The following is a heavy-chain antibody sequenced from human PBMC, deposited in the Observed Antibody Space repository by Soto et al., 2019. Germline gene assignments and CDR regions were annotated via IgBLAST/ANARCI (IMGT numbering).Heavy chain of an antibody. D-gene: IGHD4-4*01. Sequence: GGSLRLSCVVSGFMFSDHAMNWVRQAPGKGPEWISRIDESGGTTSYADSVKGRFTISRDNTRDSLYLHMSNLRAEDTAIYYCARDRSLNFTVPPYGMDVWGPGTRVTVSS. CDR2: IDESGGTT. J-gene: IGHJ6*02. CDR3: ARDRSLNFTVPPYGMDV. V-gene: IGHV3-48*03. CDR1: GFMFSDHA.